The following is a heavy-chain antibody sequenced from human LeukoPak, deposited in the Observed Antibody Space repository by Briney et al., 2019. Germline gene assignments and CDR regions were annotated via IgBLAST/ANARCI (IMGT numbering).Heavy chain of an antibody. Sequence: PSQTLSLTCTVSGGSISSGDYYWSWIRQPPGKGLEWIGYIYYSGSTYYNPSLKSRVTISVDTSKNQFYLKLSSVTAADTAVYYCAREIHFWSGYYDYWGQGTLVTVSS. J-gene: IGHJ4*02. CDR1: GGSISSGDYY. V-gene: IGHV4-30-4*08. CDR2: IYYSGST. D-gene: IGHD3-3*02. CDR3: AREIHFWSGYYDY.